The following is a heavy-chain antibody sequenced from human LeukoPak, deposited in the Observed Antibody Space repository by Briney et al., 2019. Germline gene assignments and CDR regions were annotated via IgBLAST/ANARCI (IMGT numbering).Heavy chain of an antibody. CDR3: ARADILTGYYPVDP. J-gene: IGHJ5*02. CDR2: ISAYDGNT. CDR1: GYTFTSYG. Sequence: ASVKVSCKASGYTFTSYGISWVRQAPGQGLEWMGWISAYDGNTNYAQKLQGRVTMTTDTSTSTAYMGLRSLRSDDTAVYYCARADILTGYYPVDPWGQGTLVTVSS. V-gene: IGHV1-18*01. D-gene: IGHD3-9*01.